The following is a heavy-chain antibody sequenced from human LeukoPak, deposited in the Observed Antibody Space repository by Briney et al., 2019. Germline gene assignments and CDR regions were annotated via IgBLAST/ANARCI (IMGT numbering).Heavy chain of an antibody. CDR2: IYYSGST. V-gene: IGHV4-59*09. D-gene: IGHD6-6*01. J-gene: IGHJ4*02. Sequence: IGYIYYSGSTNYNPSLKSRVTISVDTSKNQFSLKLSSVTAADTAVYYCARGYYSSSSFFDYWGQGTLVTVSS. CDR3: ARGYYSSSSFFDY.